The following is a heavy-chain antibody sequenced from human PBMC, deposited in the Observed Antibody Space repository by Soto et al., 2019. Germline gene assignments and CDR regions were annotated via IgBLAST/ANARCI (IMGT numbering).Heavy chain of an antibody. V-gene: IGHV3-23*01. Sequence: PGGSLRLSCAASGFTFSSYAMTWVRQAPGKGLEWVSIVSYNGGDTYYADSVKGRFTISRDNSKNTLYLQMNSLRAEDTAVYYCARGDQLLAHYYYYGMDVWGQGTTVTVSS. CDR1: GFTFSSYA. CDR2: VSYNGGDT. CDR3: ARGDQLLAHYYYYGMDV. J-gene: IGHJ6*02. D-gene: IGHD2-2*01.